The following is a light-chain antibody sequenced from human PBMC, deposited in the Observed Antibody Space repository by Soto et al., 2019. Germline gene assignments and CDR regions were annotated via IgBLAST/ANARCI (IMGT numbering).Light chain of an antibody. CDR2: DSS. Sequence: EVVLTQSPAALSLSPGERVTLSCRASQGIGSTLAWYQQKPRQTPSLLINDSSSRATAIPTRFTGSRSGFELTISIMGLQSEDLSVCYCHVYTNRPLTFGGGTKVDIK. V-gene: IGKV3-15*01. CDR1: QGIGST. J-gene: IGKJ4*01. CDR3: HVYTNRPLT.